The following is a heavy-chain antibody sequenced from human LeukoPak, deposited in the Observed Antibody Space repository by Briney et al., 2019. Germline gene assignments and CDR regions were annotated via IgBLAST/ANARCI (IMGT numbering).Heavy chain of an antibody. Sequence: PGGSLRLSCAASGFTFSSYEMNWVRQAPGKGLGWVSYISSSGSTIYYADSVKGRFTISRDNAKNSLYLQMNSLRAEDTAVYYCARDRKDIVVVPANYYYYGMDVWGQGTTVTVSS. CDR1: GFTFSSYE. D-gene: IGHD2-2*01. J-gene: IGHJ6*02. CDR3: ARDRKDIVVVPANYYYYGMDV. CDR2: ISSSGSTI. V-gene: IGHV3-48*03.